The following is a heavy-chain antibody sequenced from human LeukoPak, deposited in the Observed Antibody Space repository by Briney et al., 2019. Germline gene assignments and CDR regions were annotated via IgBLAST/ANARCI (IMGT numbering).Heavy chain of an antibody. CDR2: ISSSSSYI. CDR3: ARDSGNYLDAFDI. CDR1: GFTFSRHS. D-gene: IGHD1-7*01. Sequence: GGSLRLSCAASGFTFSRHSIIWVRQAPGKGLEWVLSISSSSSYIYYADSVKGRFTISRDNAKNSLYLQMNSLRAEDTAVYYCARDSGNYLDAFDIWGQGTMVTVSS. J-gene: IGHJ3*02. V-gene: IGHV3-21*01.